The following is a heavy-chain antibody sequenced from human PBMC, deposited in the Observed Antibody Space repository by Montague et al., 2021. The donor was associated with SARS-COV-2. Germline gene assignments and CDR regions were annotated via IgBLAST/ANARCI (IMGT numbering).Heavy chain of an antibody. Sequence: SETLSLTCAVSGGFISSGNWCCWVRQPPGKGLEWIVEIFHSGAASNNPSLKSRLTISMDKSKNEFSLKLISVTAAATAMYYCARDFVAAVPDRFDLWGQGVMVTVSS. CDR2: IFHSGAA. D-gene: IGHD6-13*01. CDR3: ARDFVAAVPDRFDL. CDR1: GGFISSGNW. J-gene: IGHJ4*02. V-gene: IGHV4/OR15-8*02.